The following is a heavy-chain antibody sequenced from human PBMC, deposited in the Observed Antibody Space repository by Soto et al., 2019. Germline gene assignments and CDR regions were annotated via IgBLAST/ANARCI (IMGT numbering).Heavy chain of an antibody. Sequence: QVQLQESGPGLVKPSETLSLTCTVSGGSVSSGSYYWSWIRQPPGKGLEWIGYIYYSGSTNYNPSLKSRVTISVDTSKNQFSLKLSSVTAADTAVYYCASPMKYCGGDCYSYWGQGTLVTVSS. V-gene: IGHV4-61*01. CDR3: ASPMKYCGGDCYSY. CDR1: GGSVSSGSYY. D-gene: IGHD2-21*02. J-gene: IGHJ4*02. CDR2: IYYSGST.